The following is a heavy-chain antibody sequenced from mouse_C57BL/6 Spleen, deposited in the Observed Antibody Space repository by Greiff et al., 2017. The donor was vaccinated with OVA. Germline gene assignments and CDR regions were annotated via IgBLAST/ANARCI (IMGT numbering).Heavy chain of an antibody. D-gene: IGHD2-4*01. CDR3: ARAEGLRRESYCDD. Sequence: QVQLQQSGAELMKPGASVKLSCKATGYTFTGYWIEWVKQRPGHGLEWIGELLPGSGSTNYNEKFKGKATFTADTSSNTAYMQRSSLTTEDSAIYYCARAEGLRRESYCDDWGQGTTLTVSS. V-gene: IGHV1-9*01. CDR2: LLPGSGST. CDR1: GYTFTGYW. J-gene: IGHJ2*01.